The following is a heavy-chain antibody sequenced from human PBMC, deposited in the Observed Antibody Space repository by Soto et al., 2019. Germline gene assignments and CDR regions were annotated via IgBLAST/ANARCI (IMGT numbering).Heavy chain of an antibody. D-gene: IGHD5-18*01. CDR1: GGSISSNY. CDR2: FYYSGST. V-gene: IGHV4-59*01. J-gene: IGHJ4*02. CDR3: ARGEGYSYGLDY. Sequence: SETLSLTCTVSGGSISSNYWSWIRQPPGKGLEWIGYFYYSGSTNYNPSLKSRVTISVDTSKNQFSPKLSSVTTADTAVYYCARGEGYSYGLDYWGQGTLVTVSS.